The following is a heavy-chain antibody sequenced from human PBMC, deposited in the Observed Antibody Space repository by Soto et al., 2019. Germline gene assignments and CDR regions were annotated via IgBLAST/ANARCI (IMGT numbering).Heavy chain of an antibody. Sequence: EVQLVESGGGLVQPGGSLRLSCAASGFSFSTYSMNWVRQAPGKGLEWVSYISSRSYTIYYIDSVKGRFTISRDNAKSPPYLQMNSLRDEDTAVYYCARGGSSSDNGMDAWGQGTTVTVSS. D-gene: IGHD6-6*01. CDR1: GFSFSTYS. CDR2: ISSRSYTI. J-gene: IGHJ6*02. V-gene: IGHV3-48*02. CDR3: ARGGSSSDNGMDA.